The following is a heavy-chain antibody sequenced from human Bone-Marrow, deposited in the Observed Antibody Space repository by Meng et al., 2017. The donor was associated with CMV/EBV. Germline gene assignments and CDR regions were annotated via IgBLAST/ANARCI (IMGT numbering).Heavy chain of an antibody. D-gene: IGHD1-1*01. V-gene: IGHV3-20*01. CDR3: AREGEGTDY. CDR2: INWNGGST. J-gene: IGHJ4*02. Sequence: GGSLRLSCAAFGFTFAAYGMRWVRQAPGKGREWVSGINWNGGSTGYADSVKGRFTISRDNATNSLYLKMNSLRAEDTALYHCAREGEGTDYWGQGTLVTVSS. CDR1: GFTFAAYG.